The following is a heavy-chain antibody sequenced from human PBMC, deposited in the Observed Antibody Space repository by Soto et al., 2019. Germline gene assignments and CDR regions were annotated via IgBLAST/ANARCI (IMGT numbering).Heavy chain of an antibody. Sequence: QVQLVQSGAEVKKPGASVKVSCKVSGYTLTELSMHWVRQAPGKGLEWMGGFDPEDGETIYAQKFQGRVTMTEDTATDTAYMELSSLRSEDTAVYYCATEWPARRNDFWSLHGGGWFDPWGQGTLVTVSS. CDR1: GYTLTELS. V-gene: IGHV1-24*01. CDR3: ATEWPARRNDFWSLHGGGWFDP. CDR2: FDPEDGET. J-gene: IGHJ5*02. D-gene: IGHD3-3*01.